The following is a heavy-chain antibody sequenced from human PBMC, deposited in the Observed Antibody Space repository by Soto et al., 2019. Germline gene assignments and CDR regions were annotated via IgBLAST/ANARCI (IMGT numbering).Heavy chain of an antibody. Sequence: GASVKVSCKASGYTFTSYGISWVRQAPGQGLEWMGWISAYNGSTNYAQKLQGRVTMTTDTSTSTAYMELRSLRSDDTAVYYCARGGYYYDSSGYAISDAFDIWGQGTMVTVSS. CDR3: ARGGYYYDSSGYAISDAFDI. V-gene: IGHV1-18*01. D-gene: IGHD3-22*01. J-gene: IGHJ3*02. CDR2: ISAYNGST. CDR1: GYTFTSYG.